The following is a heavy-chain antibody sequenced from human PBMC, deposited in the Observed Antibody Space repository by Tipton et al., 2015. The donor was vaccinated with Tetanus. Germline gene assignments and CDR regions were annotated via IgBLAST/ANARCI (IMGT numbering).Heavy chain of an antibody. CDR1: GGTFSTYG. D-gene: IGHD2-15*01. J-gene: IGHJ4*02. CDR3: TTPARYCSGGSCCLALDY. CDR2: IIPIFDTT. V-gene: IGHV1-69*06. Sequence: QLVQSGAEVKKPGSSVKVSCKASGGTFSTYGISWVRQAPGQGLEWMGGIIPIFDTTNYAQKFQGRVTITADKSTSTAYMELSSLRSDDTAVYYCTTPARYCSGGSCCLALDYWGQGTLVTVSS.